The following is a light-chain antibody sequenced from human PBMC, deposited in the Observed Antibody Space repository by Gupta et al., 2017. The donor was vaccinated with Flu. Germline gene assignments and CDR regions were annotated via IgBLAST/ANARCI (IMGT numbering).Light chain of an antibody. J-gene: IGLJ2*01. CDR2: EVS. Sequence: QSALTQPASVSGSPGQSITISCTGTSSDVGGYNYVSWYQQHPGKAPKLMIYEVSNRPSGGANRFSGSKSGHTASLTISGLQAEDEADYYCSSYTSSSTPYVVFGGGTKLTVL. V-gene: IGLV2-14*01. CDR3: SSYTSSSTPYVV. CDR1: SSDVGGYNY.